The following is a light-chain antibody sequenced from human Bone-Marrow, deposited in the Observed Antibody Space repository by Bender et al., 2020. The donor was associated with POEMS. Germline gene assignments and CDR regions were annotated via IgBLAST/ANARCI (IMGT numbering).Light chain of an antibody. CDR1: STNVGTYKL. CDR3: VVWDDSLNAYV. J-gene: IGLJ1*01. CDR2: EVT. Sequence: QSSLTQPASVSGSPGQSITISCTRTSTNVGTYKLVSWYQHHPGKAPKLIIYEVTKRPSGVPDRFSGSKSGTSASLAISGLQSEDEADYYCVVWDDSLNAYVFGSGTRVTVL. V-gene: IGLV2-14*02.